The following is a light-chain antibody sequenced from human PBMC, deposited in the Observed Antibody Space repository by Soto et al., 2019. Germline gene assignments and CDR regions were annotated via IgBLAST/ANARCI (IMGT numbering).Light chain of an antibody. Sequence: EFVLTQSPGTLSLSPGERATLSCRASQSVSSYLAWYQQKPGQAPRLLIYGASTRATGIPARFSGSGSGTEFTLTISSLQSEDFAVYYCQQYNNWPPITFGQGTRLEI. J-gene: IGKJ5*01. CDR2: GAS. CDR1: QSVSSY. V-gene: IGKV3D-15*01. CDR3: QQYNNWPPIT.